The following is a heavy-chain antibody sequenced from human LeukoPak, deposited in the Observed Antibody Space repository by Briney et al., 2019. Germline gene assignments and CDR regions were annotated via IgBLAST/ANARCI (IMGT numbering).Heavy chain of an antibody. Sequence: ASVKVSCKASGYTFTTYGISWVRQAPGQGLEWMGWINTNTGNPTYAQGFTGRFVFSLDTSVSTAYLQISSLKAEDTAVYYCAREYSSSWYSPYYYYYYMDVWGKGTTVTVSS. CDR2: INTNTGNP. CDR3: AREYSSSWYSPYYYYYYMDV. D-gene: IGHD6-13*01. CDR1: GYTFTTYG. J-gene: IGHJ6*03. V-gene: IGHV7-4-1*02.